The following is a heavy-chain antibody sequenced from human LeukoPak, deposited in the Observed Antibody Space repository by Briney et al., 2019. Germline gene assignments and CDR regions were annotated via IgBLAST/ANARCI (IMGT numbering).Heavy chain of an antibody. CDR1: GGSISSSSYY. CDR2: IYYSGST. J-gene: IGHJ5*02. CDR3: ARDLNWFDP. V-gene: IGHV4-39*07. Sequence: SETLSLTCTVSGGSISSSSYYWGWIRQPPGKGLEWIGSIYYSGSTYYNPSLKSRVTISVDTSKNQFSLKLSSVTAADTAVYYCARDLNWFDPWGQGTLVTVSS.